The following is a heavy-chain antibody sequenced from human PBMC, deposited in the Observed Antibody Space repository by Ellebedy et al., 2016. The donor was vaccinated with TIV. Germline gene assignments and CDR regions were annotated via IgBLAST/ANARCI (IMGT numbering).Heavy chain of an antibody. J-gene: IGHJ4*02. V-gene: IGHV3-13*04. CDR2: ISAPSDT. D-gene: IGHD3-3*01. CDR1: GFTFSFHD. CDR3: ARERRGYYAEC. Sequence: PGGSLRLSCAASGFTFSFHDMHWVSQATGKGLEWVSSISAPSDTYYIGSVEGRFTISRDNSKDTLYLQMNGLRAEDSAVYYCARERRGYYAECWGQGTLVTVSS.